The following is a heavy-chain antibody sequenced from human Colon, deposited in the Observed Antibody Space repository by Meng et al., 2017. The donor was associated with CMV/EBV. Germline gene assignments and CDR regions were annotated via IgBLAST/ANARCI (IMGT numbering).Heavy chain of an antibody. D-gene: IGHD3-22*01. J-gene: IGHJ3*02. CDR3: ARDLGLIVVARDAFDI. CDR1: GLTFSDSF. CDR2: IKQDGSEK. V-gene: IGHV3-7*01. Sequence: GGSLRLSCTASGLTFSDSFMSWVRQAPGKGLEWVANIKQDGSEKYYVDSVKGRFTISRDNAKNSLYLQMNSLRAEDTAVYYCARDLGLIVVARDAFDIWGQGTMVTVSS.